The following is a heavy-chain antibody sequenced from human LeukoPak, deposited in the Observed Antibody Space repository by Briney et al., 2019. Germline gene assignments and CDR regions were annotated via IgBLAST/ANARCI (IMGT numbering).Heavy chain of an antibody. J-gene: IGHJ4*02. CDR2: INHSGST. Sequence: PSETLSLTCAVYGGSFSGYYWSWIRQPPGKGLEWIGEINHSGSTNYNPSLKSRVTMSLDTSKNQFSLKLSSATAADTAVYYCARQRGWGSQVGQFDYWGQGTLVTVSS. CDR3: ARQRGWGSQVGQFDY. V-gene: IGHV4-34*01. CDR1: GGSFSGYY. D-gene: IGHD7-27*01.